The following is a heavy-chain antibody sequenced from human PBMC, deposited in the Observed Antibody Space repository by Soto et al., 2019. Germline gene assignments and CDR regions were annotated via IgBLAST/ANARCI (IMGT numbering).Heavy chain of an antibody. CDR1: GFTFRSFT. Sequence: GGSLRLSCAASGFTFRSFTMNWVRQAPGKGLEWVSTISSNSAYIYYTDALRGRFTISRDNAKNSLHLQMNSLGAEDTAVYYCTRDASRDSSARGWFDPWGPGTLVTVSS. CDR3: TRDASRDSSARGWFDP. J-gene: IGHJ5*02. D-gene: IGHD6-13*01. CDR2: ISSNSAYI. V-gene: IGHV3-21*01.